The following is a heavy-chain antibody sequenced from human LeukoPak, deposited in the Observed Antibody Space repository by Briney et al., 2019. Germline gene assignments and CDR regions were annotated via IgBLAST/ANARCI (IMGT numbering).Heavy chain of an antibody. Sequence: GGPLRLSCAASGFTFSSYWIHWVRQAPGKGLVWVSRIDTDGSNTNYADSVKGRFTISRDNAKNSLFLQMNSLRAEDTAVYYCAREVTPYYWGQGTLVTVSS. D-gene: IGHD4-23*01. CDR3: AREVTPYY. V-gene: IGHV3-74*01. J-gene: IGHJ4*02. CDR1: GFTFSSYW. CDR2: IDTDGSNT.